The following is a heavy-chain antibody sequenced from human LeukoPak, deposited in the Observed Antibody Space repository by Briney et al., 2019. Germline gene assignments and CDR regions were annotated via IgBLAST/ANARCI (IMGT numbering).Heavy chain of an antibody. CDR2: THYSGT. D-gene: IGHD3-22*01. CDR3: ARGISYYDSSGINY. V-gene: IGHV4-59*01. J-gene: IGHJ4*02. Sequence: SETLSLTCTVSGGSISSYYWSWIRQPPGKGLEWIGYTHYSGTNYNPSLKSRVTISADTSKNQFSLKLSSVTAADTAVYYCARGISYYDSSGINYWGQGTLVTVSS. CDR1: GGSISSYY.